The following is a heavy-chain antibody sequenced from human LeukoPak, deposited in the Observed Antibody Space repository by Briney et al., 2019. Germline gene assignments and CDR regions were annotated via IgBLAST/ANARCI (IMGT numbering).Heavy chain of an antibody. J-gene: IGHJ4*02. V-gene: IGHV3-30-3*01. CDR2: ISYDGSNKYYADSNK. CDR3: ARDGANCGGDCFPITFQAY. Sequence: GGSLRLSCAASGFTFSSYTFHWVRQAPGKGLEWVAVISYDGSNKYYADSNKYYADSVKGRFTISRDNSKNTLYLQMDSLRAEDTAVYYCARDGANCGGDCFPITFQAYWGQGTLVTVSS. D-gene: IGHD2-21*02. CDR1: GFTFSSYT.